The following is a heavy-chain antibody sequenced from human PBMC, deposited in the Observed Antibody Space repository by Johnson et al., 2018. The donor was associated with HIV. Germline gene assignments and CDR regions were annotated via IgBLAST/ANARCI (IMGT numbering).Heavy chain of an antibody. CDR3: ARVAVSSNSWDI. J-gene: IGHJ3*02. V-gene: IGHV3-7*05. Sequence: VQLVESGGGLVQPGGSLRLSCAASGFTFSRYWMNWVRQAPGKGLEWVANINQDGSEKYYVDSVKGRFTISRDNAKNSLYLQRNSLRVEDTGVYYCARVAVSSNSWDIWGQGTRVTVSS. CDR2: INQDGSEK. CDR1: GFTFSRYW. D-gene: IGHD6-6*01.